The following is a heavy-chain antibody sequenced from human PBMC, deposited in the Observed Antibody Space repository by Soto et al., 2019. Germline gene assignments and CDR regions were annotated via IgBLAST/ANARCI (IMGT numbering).Heavy chain of an antibody. CDR3: AQMLAVNSYYYYLDV. D-gene: IGHD3-22*01. Sequence: QVTLKESGPVVVKPTETLTLTCTVSGFSLRNARMGVSWIRQPAGKAPEWLAHIVSNDEKSYNKSLQTRLTISKDTSKSQVVLTMTYMDPVDTATYFCAQMLAVNSYYYYLDVWGEGSTVTVPS. CDR1: GFSLRNARMG. J-gene: IGHJ6*03. V-gene: IGHV2-26*01. CDR2: IVSNDEK.